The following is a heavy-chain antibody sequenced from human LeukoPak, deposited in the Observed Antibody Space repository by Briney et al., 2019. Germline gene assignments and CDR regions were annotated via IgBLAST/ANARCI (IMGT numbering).Heavy chain of an antibody. V-gene: IGHV4-34*01. CDR2: INHSGST. D-gene: IGHD6-13*01. J-gene: IGHJ5*02. Sequence: PSETLSLTCAVYGGSFSGYCWSWIRQPPGKGLEWIGEINHSGSTNYNPSLKSRVTISVDTSKNQFSLKLSSVTAADTAVYYCARSSWYLNWFDPWGQGTLVTVSS. CDR1: GGSFSGYC. CDR3: ARSSWYLNWFDP.